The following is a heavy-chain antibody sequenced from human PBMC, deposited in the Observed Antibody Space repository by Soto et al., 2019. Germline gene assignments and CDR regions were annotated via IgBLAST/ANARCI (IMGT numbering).Heavy chain of an antibody. Sequence: EVQLVESGGGLVQPGESLRLSCAASGFTFSDHYMDWVRQAPGKGLEWVGRIRNKANGYTTEYAASVKGRFTTSRDDSKNSLYLQMNSLQTEDTAVYYCARGSSGSQDPYYYYAMDVWGQGTTVIVSS. J-gene: IGHJ6*02. V-gene: IGHV3-72*01. D-gene: IGHD6-25*01. CDR1: GFTFSDHY. CDR3: ARGSSGSQDPYYYYAMDV. CDR2: IRNKANGYTT.